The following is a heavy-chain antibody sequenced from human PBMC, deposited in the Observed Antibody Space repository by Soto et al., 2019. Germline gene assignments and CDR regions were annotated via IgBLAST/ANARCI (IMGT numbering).Heavy chain of an antibody. V-gene: IGHV3-30*18. CDR3: AKDRRNLGFCSAGTCLYFAF. Sequence: GGSLRLSCAASGFTFSSFGMHWVRQAPGKGLEWVADISYDGRNKYYADSMKGRFTISRDNSKNTLFLEMNSLRAEDTAVYYCAKDRRNLGFCSAGTCLYFAFWGQGTLVTVSS. CDR2: ISYDGRNK. J-gene: IGHJ4*02. CDR1: GFTFSSFG. D-gene: IGHD2-15*01.